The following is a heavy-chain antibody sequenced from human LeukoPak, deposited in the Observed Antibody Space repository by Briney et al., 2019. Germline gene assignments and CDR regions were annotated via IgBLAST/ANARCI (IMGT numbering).Heavy chain of an antibody. CDR1: GGSMRSYY. J-gene: IGHJ3*02. CDR2: IYYSGST. CDR3: ARHYIAAGGGDAFDI. Sequence: ASETLSLTCTVSGGSMRSYYWRWIRQPAGKGLEWTGYIYYSGSTYYNPSLKSRVTIPVDTSKNQFSLKLSSVTAADTAMYYCARHYIAAGGGDAFDIWGQGTMVTVSS. D-gene: IGHD6-13*01. V-gene: IGHV4-59*08.